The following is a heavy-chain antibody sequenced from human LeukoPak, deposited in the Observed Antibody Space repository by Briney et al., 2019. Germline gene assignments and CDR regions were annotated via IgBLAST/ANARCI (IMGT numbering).Heavy chain of an antibody. D-gene: IGHD2-2*01. CDR2: ILGSGDDT. J-gene: IGHJ5*02. V-gene: IGHV3-23*01. CDR1: GFIFTNYA. CDR3: VKGQEHCSSISCYADWFDP. Sequence: GGSLRLSCAASGFIFTNYAMYWVRQAPGKGLEWVSVILGSGDDTFYADSVRGRFTVSRDNSKNTLHLQMNSLRAEDTAVYYCVKGQEHCSSISCYADWFDPWGQGTLVTVSS.